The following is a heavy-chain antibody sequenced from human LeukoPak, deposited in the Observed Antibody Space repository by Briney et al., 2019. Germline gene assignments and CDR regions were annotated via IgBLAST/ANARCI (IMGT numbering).Heavy chain of an antibody. J-gene: IGHJ4*02. D-gene: IGHD3-9*01. CDR2: ISYDGSNK. Sequence: PGESLRLSCAASGFTFSSYAMHWVRQAPGKGLEWVAVISYDGSNKYYADSVKGRFTISRDNSKNTLYLQMNSLRAEDTAVYYCARALGYYDILTGYYGIDYWGQGTLVTVSS. CDR1: GFTFSSYA. CDR3: ARALGYYDILTGYYGIDY. V-gene: IGHV3-30-3*01.